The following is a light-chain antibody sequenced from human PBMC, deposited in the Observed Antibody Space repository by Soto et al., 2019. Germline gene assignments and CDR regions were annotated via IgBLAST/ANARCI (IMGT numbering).Light chain of an antibody. CDR3: QSYDRGLSASV. Sequence: QSVLTQPPSVSGAPGQRVTSSCTGSSSNIGAGKYVHWYQQLPGRAPKLPIYGDTNRPSGVHDRFSACKSGPSASLAITGIQAEDEADYHCQSYDRGLSASVFVGGTKLTVL. CDR1: SSNIGAGKY. V-gene: IGLV1-40*01. CDR2: GDT. J-gene: IGLJ3*02.